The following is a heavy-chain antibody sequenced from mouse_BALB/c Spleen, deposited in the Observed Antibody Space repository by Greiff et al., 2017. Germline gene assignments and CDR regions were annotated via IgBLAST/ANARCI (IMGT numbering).Heavy chain of an antibody. V-gene: IGHV5-6*02. J-gene: IGHJ3*01. Sequence: EVKLMESGGDLVKPGGSLKLSCAASGFTFSSYGMSWVRQTPDKRLEWVATISSGGSYTYYPDSVKGRFTISRDNAKNTLYLQMSSLKSEDTAMYYCARRDGLLGFAYWGQGTLVTVSA. D-gene: IGHD2-1*01. CDR1: GFTFSSYG. CDR3: ARRDGLLGFAY. CDR2: ISSGGSYT.